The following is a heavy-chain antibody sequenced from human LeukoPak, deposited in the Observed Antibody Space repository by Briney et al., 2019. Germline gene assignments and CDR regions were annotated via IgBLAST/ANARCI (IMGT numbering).Heavy chain of an antibody. CDR1: GGSISSSSYY. Sequence: SETLSLTCTVSGGSISSSSYYWGWIRQPPGKGLGWIGSIYYSGSTYYNPSLKSRVTISVDTSKNQFSLKLSSVTAADTAVYYCARQTLEYYYYGMDVWGQGTTVTVSS. V-gene: IGHV4-39*01. CDR2: IYYSGST. J-gene: IGHJ6*02. D-gene: IGHD1-1*01. CDR3: ARQTLEYYYYGMDV.